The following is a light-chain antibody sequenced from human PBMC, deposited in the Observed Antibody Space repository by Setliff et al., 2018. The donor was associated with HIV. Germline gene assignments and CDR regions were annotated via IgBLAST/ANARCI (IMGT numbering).Light chain of an antibody. CDR2: DVI. V-gene: IGLV2-14*03. CDR3: MSYLSTNSYV. J-gene: IGLJ1*01. Sequence: QSVLTQPASVSGTPGQSITISCTGSSSDIGTYDRVSWYQQRPDGGPRLIIYDVIHRPSGVPHRFSGSKSGNTASLTTSGLQTEDEADYYCMSYLSTNSYVFGTGTKVTV. CDR1: SSDIGTYDR.